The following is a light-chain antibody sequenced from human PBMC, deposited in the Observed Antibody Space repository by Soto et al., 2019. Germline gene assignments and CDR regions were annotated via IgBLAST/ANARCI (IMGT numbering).Light chain of an antibody. Sequence: LTQPASVSGSPGQSITISCTGTSSDIGGYNYASWYQQHPGKAPKLMIYDVSNRPSGVSNRFSGSKSGNTASLTISGLQAEDEADYYCSSYTSSRSYVFGTGTKVTVL. J-gene: IGLJ1*01. CDR2: DVS. CDR1: SSDIGGYNY. CDR3: SSYTSSRSYV. V-gene: IGLV2-14*01.